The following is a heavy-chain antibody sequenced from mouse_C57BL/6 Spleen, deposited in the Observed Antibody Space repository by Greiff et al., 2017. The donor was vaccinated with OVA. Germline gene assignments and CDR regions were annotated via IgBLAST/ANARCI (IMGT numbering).Heavy chain of an antibody. CDR1: GYSFTGYY. D-gene: IGHD4-1*01. CDR2: INPSTGGT. V-gene: IGHV1-42*01. Sequence: EVQLQQSGPELVKPGASVKISCKASGYSFTGYYMNWVKQSPEKSLEWIGEINPSTGGTTYNQKFKAKATLTVDKSSSTAYMQLNSLTSEYSAVYYGARSEWDLFAYWGQGTLVTVSA. J-gene: IGHJ3*01. CDR3: ARSEWDLFAY.